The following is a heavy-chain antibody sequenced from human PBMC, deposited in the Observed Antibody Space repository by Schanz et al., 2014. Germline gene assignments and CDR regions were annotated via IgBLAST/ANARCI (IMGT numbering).Heavy chain of an antibody. CDR3: TREMGSALLRYFDL. D-gene: IGHD1-26*01. CDR1: GFTFSSYA. Sequence: EVQLVESGGALVQPGGSLRLSCVASGFTFSSYAMNWVRQAPGKGLEWVSGIRDSGGSKYSVDSVEGRFTISRVNSKNTLYLQMTNLRAEDTDVNSCTREMGSALLRYFDLWGSGTLVTVSS. V-gene: IGHV3-23*04. J-gene: IGHJ2*01. CDR2: IRDSGGSK.